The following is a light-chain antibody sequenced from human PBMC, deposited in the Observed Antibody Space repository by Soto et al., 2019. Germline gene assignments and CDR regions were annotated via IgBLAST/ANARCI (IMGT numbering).Light chain of an antibody. CDR3: QQYGSSPWT. J-gene: IGKJ1*01. Sequence: VMTQSPDTLSVSXGERATLSCRASQSVSSYLAWYQQKPGQAPRLLIYGASSRATGIPDRFSGSGSGTDFTLTISRLEPEDFAVYYCQQYGSSPWTVGQGTKVDIK. CDR2: GAS. CDR1: QSVSSY. V-gene: IGKV3-20*01.